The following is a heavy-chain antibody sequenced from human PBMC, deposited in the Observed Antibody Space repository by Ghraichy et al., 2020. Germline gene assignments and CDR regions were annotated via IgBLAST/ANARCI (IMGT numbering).Heavy chain of an antibody. J-gene: IGHJ4*02. CDR2: IVDSGDRS. Sequence: GESLNISCAASGFSFSTYAMSWVRQTPGKGLEWVSGIVDSGDRSYYADSVKGRFIISRDNSKNRLYLQMNSLRVEDTALYYCAKENKDARLDYFDYWGQGTLVTVSS. V-gene: IGHV3-23*01. D-gene: IGHD1/OR15-1a*01. CDR3: AKENKDARLDYFDY. CDR1: GFSFSTYA.